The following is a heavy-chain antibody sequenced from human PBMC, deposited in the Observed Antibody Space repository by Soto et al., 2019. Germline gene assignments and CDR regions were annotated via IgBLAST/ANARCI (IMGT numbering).Heavy chain of an antibody. Sequence: PRLSCASSGCTFSSYGMHWVLQAPVKGLEWVAVIWYDGSNKYYADSVKGRFTISRDNSKNTLYLQMNSLRAEDTAVYYCARDQQWLVRFYFDFWGQGTLVTVS. CDR2: IWYDGSNK. V-gene: IGHV3-33*01. J-gene: IGHJ4*02. CDR1: GCTFSSYG. CDR3: ARDQQWLVRFYFDF. D-gene: IGHD6-19*01.